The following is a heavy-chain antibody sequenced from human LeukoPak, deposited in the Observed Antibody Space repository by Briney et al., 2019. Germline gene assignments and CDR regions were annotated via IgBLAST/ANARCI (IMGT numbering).Heavy chain of an antibody. D-gene: IGHD2-8*01. J-gene: IGHJ4*02. CDR3: ARGGWGIVLMVYALSGSFDY. CDR1: GGSFSGYY. Sequence: SETLSLTCAVYGGSFSGYYWSWIRQPPGKGLEWIGEINHSVSTNYNPSLKSRVTISVDTSKIQFSLKLSSVTAADTAVYYCARGGWGIVLMVYALSGSFDYWGQGTLVTVSS. V-gene: IGHV4-34*01. CDR2: INHSVST.